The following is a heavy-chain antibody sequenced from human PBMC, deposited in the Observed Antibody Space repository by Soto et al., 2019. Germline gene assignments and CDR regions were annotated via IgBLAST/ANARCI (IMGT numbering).Heavy chain of an antibody. D-gene: IGHD2-15*01. CDR2: INPIFGTA. J-gene: IGHJ6*02. V-gene: IGHV1-69*13. CDR1: GYTSTGYY. CDR3: ARLGYCSGGSCYSINYYYGMDV. Sequence: VASVKVSCKASGYTSTGYYMHWVRQAPGQGLEWMGWINPIFGTANYAQKFQGRVTITADESTSTAYMELSSLRSEDTAVYYCARLGYCSGGSCYSINYYYGMDVWGQGTTVTVSS.